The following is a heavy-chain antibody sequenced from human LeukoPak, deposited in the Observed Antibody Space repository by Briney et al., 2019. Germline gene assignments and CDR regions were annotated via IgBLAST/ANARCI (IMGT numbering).Heavy chain of an antibody. CDR2: IYTSGST. J-gene: IGHJ4*02. CDR3: ARTLVGDTAMFDY. Sequence: TSETLSLTCTVSGGSISSGSYYWSWIRQPAGKGLEWIGRIYTSGSTNYNPSLKSRVTISVDTSKNQFSLKLSSVTAADTAVYYCARTLVGDTAMFDYWGQGTLVTVSS. V-gene: IGHV4-61*02. D-gene: IGHD5-18*01. CDR1: GGSISSGSYY.